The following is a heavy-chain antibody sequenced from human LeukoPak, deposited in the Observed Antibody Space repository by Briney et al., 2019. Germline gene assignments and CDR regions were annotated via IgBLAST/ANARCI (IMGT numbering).Heavy chain of an antibody. Sequence: SETLPLTCTVSGGSISSYYWSWIRQPPGKGLEWIGYIYYSGSTNYNPSLRSRVTISVDTSKNQFSLKLSSVTAADTAVYYCARDRILYYWGQGTLVTVSS. D-gene: IGHD3-3*02. CDR2: IYYSGST. CDR3: ARDRILYY. CDR1: GGSISSYY. V-gene: IGHV4-59*01. J-gene: IGHJ4*02.